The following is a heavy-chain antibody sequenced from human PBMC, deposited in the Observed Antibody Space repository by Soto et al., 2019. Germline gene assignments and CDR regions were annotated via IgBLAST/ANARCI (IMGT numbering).Heavy chain of an antibody. Sequence: QVQLQQWGAGLLKPSETLSLTCAVYGGSFSGYYWSWIRQPPGKGLEWIGEINHSGSTNYNPSLKSRLTISVDTSQDQFYLKLSAVTAADTAVYYCAGDRPVWVGGKTRRYFDLWGRGTLVTVSS. CDR2: INHSGST. CDR1: GGSFSGYY. CDR3: AGDRPVWVGGKTRRYFDL. D-gene: IGHD3-10*01. J-gene: IGHJ2*01. V-gene: IGHV4-34*01.